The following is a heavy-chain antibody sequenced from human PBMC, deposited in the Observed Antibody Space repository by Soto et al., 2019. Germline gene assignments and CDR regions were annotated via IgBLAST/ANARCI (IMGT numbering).Heavy chain of an antibody. CDR3: ARDREEGVPAAPRGDY. J-gene: IGHJ4*02. CDR1: GFTFSDYY. D-gene: IGHD2-2*01. V-gene: IGHV3-11*01. CDR2: ISSSGSTI. Sequence: GGSLRLSCAASGFTFSDYYMSWIRQAPGKGLEWVSYISSSGSTIYYADSVKGRFTISRDNAKNSLYLQMNSLRAEDTAVYYCARDREEGVPAAPRGDYWGQGTLVTVSS.